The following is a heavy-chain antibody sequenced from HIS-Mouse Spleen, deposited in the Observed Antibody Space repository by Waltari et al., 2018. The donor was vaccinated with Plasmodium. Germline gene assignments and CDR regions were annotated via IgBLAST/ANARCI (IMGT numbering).Heavy chain of an antibody. CDR1: GGSFSGYY. V-gene: IGHV4-34*01. J-gene: IGHJ2*01. CDR2: IKHSGST. D-gene: IGHD3-10*01. Sequence: QVQLQQWGAGLLKPSETLSLTCAVYGGSFSGYYWRWIRQPPGKGLEWIGEIKHSGSTKYNPSLKSRVTISVDTSKNQFALKLSYVTAADTAVYYCARGRRGHYWYFDLWGRGTLVTVSS. CDR3: ARGRRGHYWYFDL.